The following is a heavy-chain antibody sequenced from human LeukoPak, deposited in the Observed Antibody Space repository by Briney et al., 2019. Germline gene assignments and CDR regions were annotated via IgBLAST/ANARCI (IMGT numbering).Heavy chain of an antibody. V-gene: IGHV3-23*01. D-gene: IGHD2-21*01. Sequence: SGGSLRLSCAASGFTFSSYAMSWVRQAPGKGLEWVSAISGSGGSTYYADSVKGRFTISRDNSRNTLYLQMNSLRAEDTAAYYCARSPEFPYYFDYWGQGALVTVSS. CDR1: GFTFSSYA. J-gene: IGHJ4*02. CDR2: ISGSGGST. CDR3: ARSPEFPYYFDY.